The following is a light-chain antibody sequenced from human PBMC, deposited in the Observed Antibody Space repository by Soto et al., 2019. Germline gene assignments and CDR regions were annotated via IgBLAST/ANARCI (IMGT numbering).Light chain of an antibody. V-gene: IGKV3-20*01. CDR2: GAS. J-gene: IGKJ3*01. CDR3: QQYGSSLFT. CDR1: QSVSSSY. Sequence: EIVLTQSPGTLSLSPGERATLSCRASQSVSSSYLAWYQQKPGQAPRLLIYGASSRATGIPDRFSGSWSGTDFTLTISRLEPEDFAVYYCQQYGSSLFTFGPGTNVDIK.